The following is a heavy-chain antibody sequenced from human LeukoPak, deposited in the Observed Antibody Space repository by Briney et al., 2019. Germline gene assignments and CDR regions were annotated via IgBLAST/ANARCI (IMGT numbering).Heavy chain of an antibody. CDR1: GYTFTSYG. CDR3: AGWAQPYHYYYMDV. CDR2: ISSYNGNT. Sequence: GASVKVSCKASGYTFTSYGISWVRQAPGQGLEWMGWISSYNGNTNYAQKLQGRVTMTTDTSTSTAYMELRSLRSDDTAVYYCAGWAQPYHYYYMDVWGKGTTVTISS. V-gene: IGHV1-18*01. J-gene: IGHJ6*03.